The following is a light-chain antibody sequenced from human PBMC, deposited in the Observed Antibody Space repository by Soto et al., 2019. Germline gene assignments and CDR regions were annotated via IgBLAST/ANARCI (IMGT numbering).Light chain of an antibody. CDR3: QQYGYSPWYP. CDR1: QSVSSSY. Sequence: EIVLTQSPGTLSLSPGERATLSCRASQSVSSSYLAWYQQKPGQAPRLLIYGASSRATGIPDRFSGSGSGNDFNFSISRLEAEDFAGYYCQQYGYSPWYPFGQGTKLEIK. V-gene: IGKV3-20*01. CDR2: GAS. J-gene: IGKJ2*01.